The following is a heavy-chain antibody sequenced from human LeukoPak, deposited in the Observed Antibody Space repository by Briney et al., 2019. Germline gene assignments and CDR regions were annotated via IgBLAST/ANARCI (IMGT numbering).Heavy chain of an antibody. CDR1: GYTFTIYY. CDR2: ISAYNGNT. CDR3: ARAMGGDYGMDV. J-gene: IGHJ6*04. Sequence: ASVKVSCKASGYTFTIYYISWVRQAPGQGLEWMGWISAYNGNTKYAQKFQGRVTMTTDTSTSTAYMELRGLRYGDTAEYYCARAMGGDYGMDVWGKGTTVTVSS. D-gene: IGHD2-21*01. V-gene: IGHV1-18*04.